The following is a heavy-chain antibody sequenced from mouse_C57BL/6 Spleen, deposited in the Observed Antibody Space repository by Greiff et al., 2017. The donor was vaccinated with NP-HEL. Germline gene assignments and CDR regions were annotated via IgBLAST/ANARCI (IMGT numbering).Heavy chain of an antibody. CDR3: AREDYDYDGHAMDY. V-gene: IGHV1-64*01. CDR2: IHPNSGST. CDR1: GYTFTSYW. J-gene: IGHJ4*01. D-gene: IGHD2-4*01. Sequence: QVQLQQSGAELVKPGASVKLSCKASGYTFTSYWMHWVKQRPGQGLEWIGMIHPNSGSTNYNEKFKSKATLTVDKSSSTAYMQLSSLTSEDSAVYYCAREDYDYDGHAMDYWGQGTSVTVSS.